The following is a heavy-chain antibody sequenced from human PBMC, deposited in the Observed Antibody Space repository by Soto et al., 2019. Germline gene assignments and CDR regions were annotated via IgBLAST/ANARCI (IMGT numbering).Heavy chain of an antibody. Sequence: SVKVSCKASGGTFSSYAISWVRQAPGQGLEWMGGIIPIFGTANYAQKFQGRVTITADESTSTAYMELSSLRSEDTAVYYCAREHIAARDWFDPWGKGTLVTVSS. CDR3: AREHIAARDWFDP. CDR1: GGTFSSYA. CDR2: IIPIFGTA. D-gene: IGHD6-6*01. J-gene: IGHJ5*02. V-gene: IGHV1-69*13.